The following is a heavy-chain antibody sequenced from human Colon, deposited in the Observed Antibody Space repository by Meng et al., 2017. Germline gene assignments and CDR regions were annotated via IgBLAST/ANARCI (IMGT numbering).Heavy chain of an antibody. J-gene: IGHJ4*02. CDR1: GFTFSRYA. Sequence: VGLWGVLAHPGGSLRLSFTTSGFTFSRYAAHWVRPSAGKGLEWLAVISKDGTKQYYADSVKGRFTFSRDNSKNILYLQMNSLRAEDSALYYCAKDGDIGFTDFDYWGQGTLVTVSS. V-gene: IGHV3-30*04. CDR3: AKDGDIGFTDFDY. D-gene: IGHD7-27*01. CDR2: ISKDGTKQ.